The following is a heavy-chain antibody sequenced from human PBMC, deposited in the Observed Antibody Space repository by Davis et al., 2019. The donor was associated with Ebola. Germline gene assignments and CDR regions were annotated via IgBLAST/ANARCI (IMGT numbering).Heavy chain of an antibody. Sequence: SQTLSLTCAVSGGSISSYYWSWIRQPAGKGLEWIGRIYTSGSTNYNPSLKSRVTMSVDTSKNQFSLKLGSVTAADTAVYYCARERAGRGYSSSSGTIDYWGQGTLVTVSS. V-gene: IGHV4-4*07. J-gene: IGHJ4*02. CDR3: ARERAGRGYSSSSGTIDY. CDR2: IYTSGST. CDR1: GGSISSYY. D-gene: IGHD6-6*01.